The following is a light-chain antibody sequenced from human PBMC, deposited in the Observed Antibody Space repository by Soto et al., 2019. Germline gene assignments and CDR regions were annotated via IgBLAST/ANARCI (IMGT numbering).Light chain of an antibody. CDR1: SSDVGSYNL. CDR3: CSYAGRATYV. V-gene: IGLV2-23*02. J-gene: IGLJ1*01. CDR2: EVF. Sequence: QSVLTQPASVSGSPGQSITISCTGPSSDVGSYNLVSWYQQYPGKAPKLIIFEVFKRPSGVSHRFSGSKSGNTASPTISGLQAEDEANYYCCSYAGRATYVFGGGTKVTVL.